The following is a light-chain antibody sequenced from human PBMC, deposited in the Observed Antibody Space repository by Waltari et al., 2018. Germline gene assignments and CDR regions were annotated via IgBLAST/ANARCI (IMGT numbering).Light chain of an antibody. V-gene: IGLV2-23*01. J-gene: IGLJ1*01. Sequence: QSALTQPASVSGSPGQSITIYCTGTSSDVGTYNLVSWYQQHPGKAPKLIIYEGSKRPSGVSHRFSGSKSGNTASLTISGRQAEDEADYYCCSYAGSSTYVFGTGTKVTVL. CDR2: EGS. CDR3: CSYAGSSTYV. CDR1: SSDVGTYNL.